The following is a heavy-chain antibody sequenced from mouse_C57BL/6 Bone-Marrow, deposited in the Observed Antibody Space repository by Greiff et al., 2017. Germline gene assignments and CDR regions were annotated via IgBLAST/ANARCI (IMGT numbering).Heavy chain of an antibody. J-gene: IGHJ4*01. V-gene: IGHV1-53*01. D-gene: IGHD2-1*01. CDR3: AREAYGNYYYAMDY. Sequence: VQLQQPGTELVKPGASVKLSCKASGYTFTSYWMHWVKQRPGQGLEWIGNINPSNGGTNYNEKFKSKATLTVDKSSSTAYMELRSLTSEDSAVYYCAREAYGNYYYAMDYWGQGTSVTVSS. CDR1: GYTFTSYW. CDR2: INPSNGGT.